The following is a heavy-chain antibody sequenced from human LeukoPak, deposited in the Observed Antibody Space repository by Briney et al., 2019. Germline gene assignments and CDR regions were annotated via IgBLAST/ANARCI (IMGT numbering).Heavy chain of an antibody. CDR2: ISGSGGST. Sequence: PGGSLRLSCAASGFTFSSYAMSWVRQAPGKGLEWVSAISGSGGSTYYADSVKGRFTISRDNSKNTLYLQMNSLRAEDTAVYYCAKDLRGLWLQEAYNWFDPWGQGTLVTVSS. J-gene: IGHJ5*02. CDR3: AKDLRGLWLQEAYNWFDP. D-gene: IGHD5-18*01. V-gene: IGHV3-23*01. CDR1: GFTFSSYA.